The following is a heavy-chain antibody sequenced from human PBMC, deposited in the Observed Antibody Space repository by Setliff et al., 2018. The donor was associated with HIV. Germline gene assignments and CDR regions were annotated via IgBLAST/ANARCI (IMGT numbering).Heavy chain of an antibody. CDR3: ARKGRDVDC. Sequence: GGSLRLSCAASEFTFSNYSMSWVRQTPEKGLEWVALINDGGDRTFYAHSVKGRFTISRDNSKNTVYLQMNSLRAEDTAIYYCARKGRDVDCWGPGTLVTVSS. J-gene: IGHJ4*02. CDR2: INDGGDRT. CDR1: EFTFSNYS. V-gene: IGHV3-23*01.